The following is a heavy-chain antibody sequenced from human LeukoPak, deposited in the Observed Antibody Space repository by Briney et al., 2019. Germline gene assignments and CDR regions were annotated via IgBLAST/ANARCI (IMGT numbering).Heavy chain of an antibody. V-gene: IGHV4-30-4*01. Sequence: TLSLTCTVSGGSISSGDYYWSWIRQPPGKGLEWIGYIYYSGSTYYNLSLKSRVTISVDTSKNQFSLKLSSVTAADTAVYYCARGGYYDKICDPWGQGTLVTVSS. CDR2: IYYSGST. D-gene: IGHD3-22*01. CDR3: ARGGYYDKICDP. J-gene: IGHJ5*02. CDR1: GGSISSGDYY.